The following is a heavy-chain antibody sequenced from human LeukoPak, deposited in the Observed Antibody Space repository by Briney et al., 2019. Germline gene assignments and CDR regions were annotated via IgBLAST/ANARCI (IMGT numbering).Heavy chain of an antibody. Sequence: PSGTLSLTCTVSGGSISSYYWSWIRQPPGKGLEWIGYIYYSGSTNYNPSLKSRVTISVDTSKNQFSLKLSSVTAADTAVYYCARVKRSSSSGSRIRFDPWGQGTLVTVSS. V-gene: IGHV4-59*01. CDR1: GGSISSYY. J-gene: IGHJ5*02. CDR2: IYYSGST. D-gene: IGHD6-6*01. CDR3: ARVKRSSSSGSRIRFDP.